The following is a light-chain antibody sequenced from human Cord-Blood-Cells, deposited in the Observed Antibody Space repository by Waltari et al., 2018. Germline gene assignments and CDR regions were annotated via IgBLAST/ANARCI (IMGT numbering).Light chain of an antibody. V-gene: IGKV1-39*01. Sequence: DIQMTQSPSSLSASVGDRVHITCRARQSISSSLNWYQQKPGKAPKLLIYAASSLQSGVPSRFSGSGSGTDFTLTISILQPEDFATYYCQQSYSTPFTFGPGTKVDIK. CDR1: QSISSS. J-gene: IGKJ3*01. CDR2: AAS. CDR3: QQSYSTPFT.